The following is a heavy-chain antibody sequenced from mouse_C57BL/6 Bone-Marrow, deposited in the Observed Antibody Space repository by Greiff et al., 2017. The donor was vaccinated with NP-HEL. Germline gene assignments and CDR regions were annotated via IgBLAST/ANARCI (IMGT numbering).Heavy chain of an antibody. CDR2: IDPSDSYT. D-gene: IGHD1-1*01. J-gene: IGHJ2*01. CDR1: GYTFTSYW. CDR3: ARALYYYFDY. Sequence: VQLQQPGAELVKPGASVKLSCKASGYTFTSYWMQWVQQRPGQGLEWIGEIDPSDSYTNYNQKFKGKATLTVDTSSSTAYMQLSSLTSEDSAVYYCARALYYYFDYWGQGTTLTVSS. V-gene: IGHV1-50*01.